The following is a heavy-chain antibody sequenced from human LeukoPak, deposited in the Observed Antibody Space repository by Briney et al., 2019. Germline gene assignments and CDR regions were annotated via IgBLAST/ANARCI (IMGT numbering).Heavy chain of an antibody. CDR2: IRNKANSHTT. D-gene: IGHD6-19*01. J-gene: IGHJ4*02. Sequence: GGSLRLSCAASGFTFSDRYMDWVRQAPGKGLEWVGRIRNKANSHTTEYAASVKVRFTVSRDDSENSLYLQMNSLRAEDTAVYYCARDIGSGWLFDYWGQGTLVTVSS. V-gene: IGHV3-72*01. CDR3: ARDIGSGWLFDY. CDR1: GFTFSDRY.